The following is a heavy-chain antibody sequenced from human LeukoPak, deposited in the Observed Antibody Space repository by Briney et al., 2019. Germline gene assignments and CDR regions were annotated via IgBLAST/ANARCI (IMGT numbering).Heavy chain of an antibody. Sequence: GGSLRLSCAASGFTFSSYAMSWVRQAPGKGLEWVSAISGSGGSTYYADSVKGRFSISRDNSKNTLYLQMNSLRAEDTAVYYCAKDSNVLWFGEGPNWGQGTLVTVSS. J-gene: IGHJ4*02. D-gene: IGHD3-10*01. V-gene: IGHV3-23*01. CDR1: GFTFSSYA. CDR2: ISGSGGST. CDR3: AKDSNVLWFGEGPN.